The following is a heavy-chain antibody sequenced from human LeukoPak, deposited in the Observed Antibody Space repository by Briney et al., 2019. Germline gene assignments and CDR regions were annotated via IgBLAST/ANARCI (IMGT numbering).Heavy chain of an antibody. J-gene: IGHJ1*01. CDR3: ARAPSEIGGYYPEYFRH. CDR2: IKSDGRT. V-gene: IGHV3-74*01. Sequence: SGGSLRLSCAASGFTLSSYWMPWVRQAPGKGLVWVSRIKSDGRTNYADSVKGRFTISRDNAKNTVSLQMNSLRAEDTGVYYCARAPSEIGGYYPEYFRHWGQGTLVIVSS. D-gene: IGHD3-22*01. CDR1: GFTLSSYW.